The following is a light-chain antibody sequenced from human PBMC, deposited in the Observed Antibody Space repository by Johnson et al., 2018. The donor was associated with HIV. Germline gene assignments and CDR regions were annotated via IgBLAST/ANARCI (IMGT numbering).Light chain of an antibody. CDR2: DNK. Sequence: QSVLTQPPSVSAAPGQKVTISCSGSTSNIGKSYVSWYQQLPGTAPKLLIYDNKKRPSGIADRFSASKSGTSATLDITGLQTGDEADYYCGAWDSGLTAHFVCGSGTRITV. CDR3: GAWDSGLTAHFV. J-gene: IGLJ1*01. V-gene: IGLV1-51*01. CDR1: TSNIGKSY.